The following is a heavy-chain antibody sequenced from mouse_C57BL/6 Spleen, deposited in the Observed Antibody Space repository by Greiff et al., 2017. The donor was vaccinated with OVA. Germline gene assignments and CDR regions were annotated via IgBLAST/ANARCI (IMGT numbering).Heavy chain of an antibody. CDR2: INYDGSST. V-gene: IGHV5-16*01. CDR3: ARDGGSGYYAMDY. D-gene: IGHD3-2*02. J-gene: IGHJ4*01. Sequence: DVKLVESAGGLVQPGSSLKLSCTASGFTFSDYYMAWVRQVPEKGLEWVANINYDGSSTYYLDSLKSRFIISRDNAKNILYLQMSSLKSEDTATYYCARDGGSGYYAMDYWGQGTSVTVSS. CDR1: GFTFSDYY.